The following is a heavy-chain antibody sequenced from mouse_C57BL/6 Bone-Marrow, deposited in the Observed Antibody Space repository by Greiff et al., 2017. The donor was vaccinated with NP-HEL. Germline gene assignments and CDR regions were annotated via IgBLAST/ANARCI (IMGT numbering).Heavy chain of an antibody. CDR2: IDPSDSYT. CDR3: ARASTVVGFDY. Sequence: QVQLQQPGAELVKPGASVKLSCKASGYTFTSYWMQWVKQRPGQGLEWIGEIDPSDSYTNYNQKFKGKATLTVDTSSSTAYMQLSSRTSEDSAVYYCARASTVVGFDYWGQGTTLTVSS. V-gene: IGHV1-50*01. J-gene: IGHJ2*01. D-gene: IGHD1-1*01. CDR1: GYTFTSYW.